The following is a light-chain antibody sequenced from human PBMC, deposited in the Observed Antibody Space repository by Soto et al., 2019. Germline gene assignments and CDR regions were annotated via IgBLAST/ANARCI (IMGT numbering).Light chain of an antibody. V-gene: IGLV2-23*02. CDR1: SSDVGSYNL. CDR2: EVS. CDR3: CSYAGSSTYV. J-gene: IGLJ1*01. Sequence: QSVLTQPASGSGSPGQSITISCTGTSSDVGSYNLASWYQQHPGKAPKLMIYEVSKRPSGVSNRFSGSKSGNTASLTISGLQAEDEADYYCCSYAGSSTYVFGTGTKVTVL.